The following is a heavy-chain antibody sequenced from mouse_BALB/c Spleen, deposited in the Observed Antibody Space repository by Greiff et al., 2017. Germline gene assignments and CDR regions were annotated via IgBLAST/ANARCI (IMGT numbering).Heavy chain of an antibody. CDR2: ISSGSSTI. CDR1: GFTFSSFG. D-gene: IGHD2-1*01. J-gene: IGHJ2*01. V-gene: IGHV5-17*02. Sequence: EVKLMESGGGLVQPGGSRKLSCAASGFTFSSFGMHWVRQAPEKGLEWVAYISSGSSTIYYADTVKGRFTISRDNPKNTLFLQMTSLRSEDTAMYYCARQGIYYGNLDYWGQGTTLTVSS. CDR3: ARQGIYYGNLDY.